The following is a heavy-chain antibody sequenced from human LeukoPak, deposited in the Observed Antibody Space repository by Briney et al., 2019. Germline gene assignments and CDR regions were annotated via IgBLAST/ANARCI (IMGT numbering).Heavy chain of an antibody. CDR3: ARRRLKGKYGDDSYWYFDL. V-gene: IGHV3-7*01. D-gene: IGHD4-17*01. J-gene: IGHJ2*01. CDR1: GFTFSNHW. CDR2: IKQDGSAK. Sequence: PGGSLRLSCAASGFTFSNHWMSWVRQAPVKGLEWVANIKQDGSAKYYVDSVKGRFTISRDNAKNSVHLQMNSLRAEDTAVYYCARRRLKGKYGDDSYWYFDLWGRGTLVTVSS.